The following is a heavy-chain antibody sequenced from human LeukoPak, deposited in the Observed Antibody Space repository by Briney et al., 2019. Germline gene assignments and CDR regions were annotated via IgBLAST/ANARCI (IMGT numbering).Heavy chain of an antibody. CDR1: GFHLSVYW. CDR2: INQDGSDK. Sequence: GGSLSLLCAPSGFHLSVYWVIGVREAPGRGGEGVAYINQDGSDKYYVDSVKGRFTIYRDNAKKSLFLQMGSLRVEDPAVYYCARESSAGYNSSWYGFRNWGQGTLVSVSS. V-gene: IGHV3-7*01. D-gene: IGHD6-13*01. CDR3: ARESSAGYNSSWYGFRN. J-gene: IGHJ1*01.